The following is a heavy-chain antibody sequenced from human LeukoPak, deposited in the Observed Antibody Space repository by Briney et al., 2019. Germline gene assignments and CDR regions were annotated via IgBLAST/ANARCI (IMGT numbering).Heavy chain of an antibody. J-gene: IGHJ5*02. CDR3: ARDRIPPRLRFLEWLLEIGWFDP. Sequence: ASVKVSCKASGYTFTSYAMNWVRQAPGQGLEWMGWINTNTGNPTYAQGFTGRFVFSLDTSVSTAYLQISSLKAEDTAVYYCARDRIPPRLRFLEWLLEIGWFDPWGQGTLVTVSS. V-gene: IGHV7-4-1*02. CDR1: GYTFTSYA. D-gene: IGHD3-3*01. CDR2: INTNTGNP.